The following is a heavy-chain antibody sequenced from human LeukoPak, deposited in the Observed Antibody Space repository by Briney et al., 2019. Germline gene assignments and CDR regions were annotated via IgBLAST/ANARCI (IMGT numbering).Heavy chain of an antibody. CDR1: GYTFTSYY. D-gene: IGHD3-22*01. Sequence: GASVKVSCKASGYTFTSYYMHWVRQAPGQGLEWMGIINPSVGSTSYAQKFQGRVTMTRDTSTSTVYMELSSLRSEDTAVYYCARDGVPYYDSSGYHFDYCGQGSLVTVSS. V-gene: IGHV1-46*01. J-gene: IGHJ4*02. CDR3: ARDGVPYYDSSGYHFDY. CDR2: INPSVGST.